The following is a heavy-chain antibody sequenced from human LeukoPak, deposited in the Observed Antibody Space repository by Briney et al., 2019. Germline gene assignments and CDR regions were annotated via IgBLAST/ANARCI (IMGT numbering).Heavy chain of an antibody. CDR1: GFTFSGYA. Sequence: PGGSLRLSCAASGFTFSGYAMSWVRQAPGKGLEWVSAISGSGDSTYYADSVKGRFTISRDNSKNTLYLQMNSLRAEDTAVYYCANSGDYTDYFDYWGQGTLVTVSS. CDR3: ANSGDYTDYFDY. V-gene: IGHV3-23*01. D-gene: IGHD2-8*02. CDR2: ISGSGDST. J-gene: IGHJ4*02.